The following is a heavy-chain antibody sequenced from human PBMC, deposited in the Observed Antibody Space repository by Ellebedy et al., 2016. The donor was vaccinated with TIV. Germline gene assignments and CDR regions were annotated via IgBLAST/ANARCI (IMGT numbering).Heavy chain of an antibody. V-gene: IGHV4-39*01. CDR2: IYHTGTT. D-gene: IGHD3-10*01. CDR3: ARLWFGDLFSSEGDV. J-gene: IGHJ6*02. CDR1: GGSVSRSNYY. Sequence: SETLSLXCTVSGGSVSRSNYYWGWIRQRPGKGPEWIANIYHTGTTFYNPSLKNRVTISVDTSKNQFSLNLSSVTAADTALYYCARLWFGDLFSSEGDVWGQGTTVTVSS.